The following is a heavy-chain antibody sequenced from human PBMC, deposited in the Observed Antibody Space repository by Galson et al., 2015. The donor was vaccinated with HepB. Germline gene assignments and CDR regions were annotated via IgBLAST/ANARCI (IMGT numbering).Heavy chain of an antibody. V-gene: IGHV3-66*02. D-gene: IGHD6-13*01. CDR2: IYSGGST. CDR1: GFTVSSNY. J-gene: IGHJ6*02. CDR3: ARTSSSWYFGDYYGMDV. Sequence: SLRLSCAASGFTVSSNYMSWVRQAPGKGLEWVSVIYSGGSTSYADSVKGRFTISRDNSKNTLFLQMNSLRAEDTAVYYCARTSSSWYFGDYYGMDVWGQGTTVTVSS.